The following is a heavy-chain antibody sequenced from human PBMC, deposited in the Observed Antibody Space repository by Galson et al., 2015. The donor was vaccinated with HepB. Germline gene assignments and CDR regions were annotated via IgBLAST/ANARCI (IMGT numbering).Heavy chain of an antibody. J-gene: IGHJ3*02. Sequence: SQRLSCAASGFTFSSHWMSWVRQAPGKGPEWVANIKEDGSDKYYVDSVKGRFTISRDNTKNSLYLQMNSLRAEDTAVYYCARWLGTFDIWGQGTTVTVSS. D-gene: IGHD6-19*01. V-gene: IGHV3-7*03. CDR1: GFTFSSHW. CDR3: ARWLGTFDI. CDR2: IKEDGSDK.